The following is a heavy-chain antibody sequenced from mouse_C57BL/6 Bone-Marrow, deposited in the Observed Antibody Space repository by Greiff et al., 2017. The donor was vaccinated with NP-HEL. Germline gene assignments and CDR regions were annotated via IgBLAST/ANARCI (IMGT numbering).Heavy chain of an antibody. V-gene: IGHV5-6*01. CDR2: ISSGGSYT. Sequence: EVKVVESGGDLVKPGGSLKLSCAASGFTFSSYGMSWVRQTPDKRLEWVATISSGGSYTYYPDSVKGRITISRDNAKNTLYLQMSSLKSEDTAMDCCARHGGRHYWGQGTTLTVSS. J-gene: IGHJ2*01. CDR3: ARHGGRHY. D-gene: IGHD1-1*02. CDR1: GFTFSSYG.